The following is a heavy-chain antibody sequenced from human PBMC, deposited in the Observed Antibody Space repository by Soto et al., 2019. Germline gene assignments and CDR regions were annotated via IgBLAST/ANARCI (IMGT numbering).Heavy chain of an antibody. D-gene: IGHD6-13*01. J-gene: IGHJ6*02. Sequence: LHTLLLTSAISGESVSSNSPAWHWIRQSPTRGLEWMGMTYYRSKWYNDYAVSVKSRITINPDTSKKQFSLQLNSVTPEDTAVYYCARSMVPIAAAGTGEYYYYGMDVWGQGTTVTVPS. CDR2: TYYRSKWYN. V-gene: IGHV6-1*01. CDR3: ARSMVPIAAAGTGEYYYYGMDV. CDR1: GESVSSNSPA.